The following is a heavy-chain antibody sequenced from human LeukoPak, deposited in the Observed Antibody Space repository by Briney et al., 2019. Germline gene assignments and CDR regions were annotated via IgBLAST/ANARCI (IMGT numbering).Heavy chain of an antibody. J-gene: IGHJ4*02. CDR3: ARQSMGDGYNAGDFGY. V-gene: IGHV5-51*01. Sequence: GESLKISCKGSGYSFSIYRIAWVRQMPGKGLEWMGIIHPSDSQTTYSPSFQGQVTISADKSIRPAHLQSSSLQASDTAMYYCARQSMGDGYNAGDFGYWGQGTLVSVSS. CDR2: IHPSDSQT. D-gene: IGHD5-24*01. CDR1: GYSFSIYR.